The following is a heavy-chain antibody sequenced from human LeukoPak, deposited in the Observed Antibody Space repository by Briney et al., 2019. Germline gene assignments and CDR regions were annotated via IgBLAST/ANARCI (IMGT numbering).Heavy chain of an antibody. CDR3: ARGEYQLPSRGYYFDY. CDR2: IYYSGST. Sequence: SETLSLTCTVSGGSISSHYWSWIRQPPGKGLEWIGYIYYSGSTNYNPSLKSRVTISVDTSKNQFSLKLSSVTAADTAVYYCARGEYQLPSRGYYFDYWGQGTLVTVSS. D-gene: IGHD2-2*01. V-gene: IGHV4-59*11. J-gene: IGHJ4*02. CDR1: GGSISSHY.